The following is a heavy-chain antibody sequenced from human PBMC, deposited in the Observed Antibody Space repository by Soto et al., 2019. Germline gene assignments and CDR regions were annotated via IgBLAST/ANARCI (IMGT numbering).Heavy chain of an antibody. V-gene: IGHV1-69*06. CDR2: IIPIYDSP. D-gene: IGHD3-3*01. CDR1: GDTFNNYA. CDR3: AASTFLSGVSGYFHLDF. Sequence: QVHLVQSGTEVKKPGSSVKVSCKASGDTFNNYAISWVRQAPGQGLQWMGGIIPIYDSPSYAQGSHNRVTIPADRSTSTAHLELNRLTSEDTAVYYCAASTFLSGVSGYFHLDFWGQGTLVTVSS. J-gene: IGHJ4*02.